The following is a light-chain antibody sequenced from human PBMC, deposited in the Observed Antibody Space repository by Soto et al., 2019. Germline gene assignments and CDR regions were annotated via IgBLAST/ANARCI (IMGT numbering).Light chain of an antibody. J-gene: IGKJ1*01. CDR1: QGVSSN. Sequence: EIVMTQSPVTLSVSPGERATLSCRASQGVSSNLAWYQQQPGQAPRLLIYGASTRATGIPARFTGSGSGTEFTLTISSLQSEDFAVYFCQQYNNWPRTFGPGTKVDIK. CDR2: GAS. V-gene: IGKV3-15*01. CDR3: QQYNNWPRT.